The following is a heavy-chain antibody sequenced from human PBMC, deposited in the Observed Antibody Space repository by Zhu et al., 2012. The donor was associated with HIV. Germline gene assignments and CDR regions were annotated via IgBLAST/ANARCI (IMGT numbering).Heavy chain of an antibody. CDR3: ARLSVVETADWYFDL. D-gene: IGHD2-21*02. Sequence: QVQLQESGPGLVKPSQTLSLSCIVSGGSISSGDYYWSWVRQPPGKGLEWIGYIHYRGSTYYNPSLKSRLTISVDTSKNQFSLKLSSVTAADTALYYCARLSVVETADWYFDLWGRGALVTVSS. CDR1: GGSISSGDYY. J-gene: IGHJ2*01. V-gene: IGHV4-30-4*08. CDR2: IHYRGST.